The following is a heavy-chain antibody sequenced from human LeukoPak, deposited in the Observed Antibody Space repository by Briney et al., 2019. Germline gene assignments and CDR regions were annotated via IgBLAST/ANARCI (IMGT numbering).Heavy chain of an antibody. CDR2: IYYSEST. J-gene: IGHJ5*02. V-gene: IGHV4-39*07. CDR3: ARDGAGQYNWFDP. Sequence: PSETLSLTCTVSGGSISSSIYYWGWIRQPPGKGLEWIGSIYYSESTYYNPSLKSRVTISVDTSKNQFSLKLSSVTAADTAVYYCARDGAGQYNWFDPWGQGTLVTVSS. D-gene: IGHD1-26*01. CDR1: GGSISSSIYY.